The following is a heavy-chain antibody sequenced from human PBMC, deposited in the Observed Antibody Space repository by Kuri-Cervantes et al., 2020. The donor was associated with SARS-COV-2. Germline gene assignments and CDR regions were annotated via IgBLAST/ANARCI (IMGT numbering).Heavy chain of an antibody. D-gene: IGHD3-3*01. Sequence: ESLKISCAASGFTFSDYYMSWIRQAPGKGLEWIGEINHSGSANYSPSLKSRVTISVDTSKNQFSLRLSSVTAADTGVYYCARASTTIYGVLIALFSSNAFGIWGQGTMVTVSS. CDR3: ARASTTIYGVLIALFSSNAFGI. J-gene: IGHJ3*02. CDR2: INHSGSA. CDR1: GFTFSDYY. V-gene: IGHV4-34*01.